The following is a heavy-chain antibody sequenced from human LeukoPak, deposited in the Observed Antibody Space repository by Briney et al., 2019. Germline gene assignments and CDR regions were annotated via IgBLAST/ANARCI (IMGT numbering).Heavy chain of an antibody. J-gene: IGHJ4*02. V-gene: IGHV3-7*01. CDR3: ARSGSGYFDY. CDR1: GITLSVYW. CDR2: IKQDGSEK. Sequence: GGSPRLSCAASGITLSVYWMSWVRQAPGKGLEWVANIKQDGSEKYYRDSVQGRFTISRDNAKNSLYLQMNSLRAEDTAVYYCARSGSGYFDYWGQGSLVTVSS.